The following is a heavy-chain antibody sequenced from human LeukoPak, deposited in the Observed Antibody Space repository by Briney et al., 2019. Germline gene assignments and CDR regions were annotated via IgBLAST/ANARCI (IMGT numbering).Heavy chain of an antibody. V-gene: IGHV4-34*01. CDR1: GGSFSGYY. CDR2: INHSGST. Sequence: PSETLSLTCAVYGGSFSGYYWSWIRQPPGKGLEWIGEINHSGSTNYNPSLKSRVTISVDTSKNQFSLKLSSVTAADTAVYYCARGQRYLCGGNFYRSRGYFDYWGQGTLVTVSS. D-gene: IGHD2-15*01. J-gene: IGHJ4*02. CDR3: ARGQRYLCGGNFYRSRGYFDY.